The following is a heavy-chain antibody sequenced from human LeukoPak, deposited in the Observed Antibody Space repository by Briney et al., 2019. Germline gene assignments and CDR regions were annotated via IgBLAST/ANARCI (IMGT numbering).Heavy chain of an antibody. CDR3: ARVGRGWNAFDI. CDR1: GYTFTSYY. J-gene: IGHJ3*02. V-gene: IGHV1-46*01. Sequence: ASVKVSCKASGYTFTSYYMHWERQAPGQGLEWMGIINPSGGSTSYAQKFQGRVTMTRDTSTSTVYMELSSLRSEDTAVYYCARVGRGWNAFDIWGQGTMVTVSS. CDR2: INPSGGST. D-gene: IGHD6-19*01.